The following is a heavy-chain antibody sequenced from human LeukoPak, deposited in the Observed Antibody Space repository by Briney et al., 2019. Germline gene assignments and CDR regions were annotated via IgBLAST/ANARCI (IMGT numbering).Heavy chain of an antibody. V-gene: IGHV3-23*01. CDR3: ARGRGSTSCYYFDY. CDR2: ISGSGGST. D-gene: IGHD2-2*01. J-gene: IGHJ4*02. CDR1: GFTFSSYA. Sequence: GGSLRLSCAASGFTFSSYAMSWVRQAPGKGLEWVSAISGSGGSTFYADSVKGRFTISRDNSKNTLYLQMNSLRAEDTAVYYCARGRGSTSCYYFDYWGQGTLVTVSS.